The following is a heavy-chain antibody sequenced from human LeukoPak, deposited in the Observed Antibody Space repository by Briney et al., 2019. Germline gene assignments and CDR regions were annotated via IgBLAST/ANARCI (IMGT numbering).Heavy chain of an antibody. J-gene: IGHJ4*02. Sequence: PGGSLRLSCAASGFTFRSYWMHWVRQAPGKGLVWVSRINSDGSSTSYADSVKGRFTISRDNAKNTLYLQMNSLRAEDTAVYYCARHRPRHGDTADYWGQGTQVTVSS. CDR3: ARHRPRHGDTADY. D-gene: IGHD5-18*01. V-gene: IGHV3-74*01. CDR2: INSDGSST. CDR1: GFTFRSYW.